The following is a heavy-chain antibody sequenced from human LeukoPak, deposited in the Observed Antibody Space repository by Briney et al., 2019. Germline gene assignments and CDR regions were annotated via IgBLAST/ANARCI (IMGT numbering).Heavy chain of an antibody. D-gene: IGHD2-2*01. CDR3: GRAGYCSSTSCPVDH. CDR1: GFTFSSYG. Sequence: GGSLRLSCAASGFTFSSYGMHWVRQAPGKGLEYVSAVSSNGGSTYYANSVKGRFTISRDNSKNTLYLQMGSLRAEDMAVYYCGRAGYCSSTSCPVDHWGQGTLVTVSS. J-gene: IGHJ5*02. V-gene: IGHV3-64*01. CDR2: VSSNGGST.